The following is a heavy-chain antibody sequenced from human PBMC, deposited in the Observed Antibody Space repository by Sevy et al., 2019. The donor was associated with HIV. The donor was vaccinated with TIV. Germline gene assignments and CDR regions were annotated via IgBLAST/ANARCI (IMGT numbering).Heavy chain of an antibody. D-gene: IGHD3-10*01. CDR3: ARDLPGLLWFGEYWFDP. J-gene: IGHJ5*02. Sequence: ASVKVSCKASGYTFTGYYMHWVRQAPGQGLEWMGWINPNSGGTNYAQKFQGRVTMTRDTSISTAYMELSRLRSDDTAVYYCARDLPGLLWFGEYWFDPWGQGTLVTVSS. V-gene: IGHV1-2*02. CDR2: INPNSGGT. CDR1: GYTFTGYY.